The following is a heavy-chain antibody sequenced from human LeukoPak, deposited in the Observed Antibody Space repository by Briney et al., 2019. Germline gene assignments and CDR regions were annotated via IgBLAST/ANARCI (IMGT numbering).Heavy chain of an antibody. CDR2: INSDGSIT. J-gene: IGHJ4*02. Sequence: GGSLRLSCTASQFTFRTSWMHWVRQAPGEGLGWVSLINSDGSITNYADSVKGRFTVSRDNTKNRLYLQMNNLRAEDTAVYYCARVAPIYGGDCWGQGTLVTVSS. V-gene: IGHV3-74*01. D-gene: IGHD4-17*01. CDR3: ARVAPIYGGDC. CDR1: QFTFRTSW.